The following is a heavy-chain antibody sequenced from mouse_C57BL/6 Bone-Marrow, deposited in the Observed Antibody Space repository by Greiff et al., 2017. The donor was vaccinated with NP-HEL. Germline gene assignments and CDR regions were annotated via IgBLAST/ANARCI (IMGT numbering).Heavy chain of an antibody. CDR2: ISNLAYSI. V-gene: IGHV5-15*01. D-gene: IGHD2-1*01. CDR3: ARQGKLQRDYYAMDY. CDR1: GFTFSDYG. J-gene: IGHJ4*01. Sequence: EVQLVESGGGLVQPGGSLKLSCAASGFTFSDYGMAWVRQAPRKGPEWVAFISNLAYSIYYADTVTGRCTISRENAKNTLYLEMSSLRSEDTAMYYCARQGKLQRDYYAMDYWGQGTSVTVTS.